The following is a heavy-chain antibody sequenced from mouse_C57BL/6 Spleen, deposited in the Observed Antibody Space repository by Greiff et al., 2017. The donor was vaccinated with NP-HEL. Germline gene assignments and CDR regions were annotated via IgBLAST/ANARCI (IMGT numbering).Heavy chain of an antibody. CDR1: GFTFSSYA. CDR3: ARDGNDYDVDY. J-gene: IGHJ2*01. D-gene: IGHD2-4*01. CDR2: ISDGGSYT. Sequence: EVKLMESGGGLVKPGGSLKLSCAASGFTFSSYAMSWVRQTPEKRLEWVATISDGGSYTYYPDNVKGRFTISRDNAKNNLYLQMSHLKSEDTAMYYCARDGNDYDVDYWGQGTTLTVSS. V-gene: IGHV5-4*01.